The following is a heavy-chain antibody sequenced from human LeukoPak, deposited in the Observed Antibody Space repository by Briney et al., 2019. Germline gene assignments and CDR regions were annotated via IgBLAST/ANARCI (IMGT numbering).Heavy chain of an antibody. CDR2: ISWNSGSI. J-gene: IGHJ4*02. CDR1: GFSFDDFA. V-gene: IGHV3-9*01. D-gene: IGHD6-19*01. Sequence: GGSLRLSCAASGFSFDDFAIHWVRQAPGKGLEWVSGISWNSGSIGYADFVKGRFTISRDNAKNTLYLQMNSLRADDTAVYYCARSRWLDAFDYWGQGTLVTVSS. CDR3: ARSRWLDAFDY.